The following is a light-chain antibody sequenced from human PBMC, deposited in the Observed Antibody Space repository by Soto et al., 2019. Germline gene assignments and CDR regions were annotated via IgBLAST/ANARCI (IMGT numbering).Light chain of an antibody. CDR1: QTASSSH. CDR2: DAS. CDR3: QQYGSSPPKLT. J-gene: IGKJ4*01. V-gene: IGKV3-20*01. Sequence: EIVLTPSPGALSLSPGERATLSCRASQTASSSHLAWYQQKPGQAPRLLIYDASSRATGISDRFSGSGSGADFTLTISRLESEDFAVYYCQQYGSSPPKLTFGGGTKVDIK.